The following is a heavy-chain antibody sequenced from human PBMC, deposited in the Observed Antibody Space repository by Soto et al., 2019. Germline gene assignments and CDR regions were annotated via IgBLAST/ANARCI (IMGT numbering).Heavy chain of an antibody. CDR2: IIPIFGTA. CDR3: AREWLRYCSGGSCYDPYYSYYSMDV. D-gene: IGHD2-15*01. CDR1: GGTFSSYA. Sequence: SVKVSCKASGGTFSSYAISWVRQAPGQGLEWMGGIIPIFGTANYAQKFQGRVTITADESTSTAYMELSSLRSEDTAVYYCAREWLRYCSGGSCYDPYYSYYSMDVWGQGSTVTVSS. V-gene: IGHV1-69*13. J-gene: IGHJ6*02.